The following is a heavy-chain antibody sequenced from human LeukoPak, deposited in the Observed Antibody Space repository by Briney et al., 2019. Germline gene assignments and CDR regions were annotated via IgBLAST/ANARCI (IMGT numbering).Heavy chain of an antibody. J-gene: IGHJ6*04. V-gene: IGHV3-49*04. CDR1: GFTFGDYA. Sequence: GGSLRLSCTASGFTFGDYAMSWARQAPGKGLEWVGFIRSKAYGGTTEYAASVKGRFTISRDDSKSIAYLQMNSLKTEDTAVYYCTFAYGSGSRRHHYYYYYGMDVWGKGTTVTVSS. D-gene: IGHD3-10*01. CDR2: IRSKAYGGTT. CDR3: TFAYGSGSRRHHYYYYYGMDV.